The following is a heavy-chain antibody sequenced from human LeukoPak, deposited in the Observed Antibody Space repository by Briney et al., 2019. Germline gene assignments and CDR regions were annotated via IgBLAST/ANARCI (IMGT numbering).Heavy chain of an antibody. CDR2: IYYSGST. V-gene: IGHV4-4*02. Sequence: SGTLSLTCAVSGGSISSSNWWSWVRQPPGKGLEWIGYIYYSGSTNYNPSLKSRVTISVDTSKNQFSLKLSSVTAADTAVYYCARTGSSWYLNWFDPWGQGTLVTVSS. CDR1: GGSISSSNW. D-gene: IGHD6-13*01. CDR3: ARTGSSWYLNWFDP. J-gene: IGHJ5*02.